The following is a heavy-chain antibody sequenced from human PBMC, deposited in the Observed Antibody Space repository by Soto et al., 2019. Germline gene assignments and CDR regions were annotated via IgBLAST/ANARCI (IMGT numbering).Heavy chain of an antibody. Sequence: SETLSLTCTVSGGSISGGGYYWSWIRQHPGKGLEWIGYIYYSGSTYYNPSLKSRVTISVDTSKNQFSLKLSSVTAADTAVYYXARVGGRYSSGWYYFDYWGQGTLVTVSS. CDR1: GGSISGGGYY. CDR3: ARVGGRYSSGWYYFDY. CDR2: IYYSGST. J-gene: IGHJ4*02. D-gene: IGHD6-19*01. V-gene: IGHV4-31*03.